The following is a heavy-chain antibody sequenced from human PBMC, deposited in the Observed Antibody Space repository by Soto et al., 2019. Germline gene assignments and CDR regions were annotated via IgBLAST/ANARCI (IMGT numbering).Heavy chain of an antibody. CDR3: AREAGTTVTTPNYYYYYMDV. CDR2: ISAYNGNT. CDR1: GYTFTSYG. V-gene: IGHV1-18*01. D-gene: IGHD4-4*01. Sequence: ASVKVSCKASGYTFTSYGISWVRQAPGQGLEWMGWISAYNGNTNYAQKLQGRVTMTTDTSTSTAYMELRSLRSDDTAVYYCAREAGTTVTTPNYYYYYMDVWGKGTTVTVSS. J-gene: IGHJ6*03.